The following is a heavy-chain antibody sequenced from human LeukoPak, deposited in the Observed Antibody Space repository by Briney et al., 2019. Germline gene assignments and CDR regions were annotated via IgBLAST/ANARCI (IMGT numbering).Heavy chain of an antibody. V-gene: IGHV1-18*01. Sequence: ASVKVSCKASGYSFAGYGIGWVRQAPGQGLEWIGWISTYSGNTNYAHNLQGRITVTTETSTSTAYMELRSLRSDDTAVYYCARYANFDYWGQGTLVTVSS. J-gene: IGHJ4*02. CDR3: ARYANFDY. CDR1: GYSFAGYG. CDR2: ISTYSGNT.